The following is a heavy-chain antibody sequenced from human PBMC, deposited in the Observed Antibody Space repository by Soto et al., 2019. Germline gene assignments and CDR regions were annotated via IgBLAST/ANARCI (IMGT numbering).Heavy chain of an antibody. D-gene: IGHD3-3*01. CDR2: IIPILGIA. Sequence: ASVKVSCKASGGTFSSYTISWVRQAPGQGLEWMGRIIPILGIANYAQKFQGRVTITADKSTSTAYMELSSLRSEDTAVYYCARAVDDFWSGPDYYYYMDVWGKGTTVTVSS. J-gene: IGHJ6*03. CDR1: GGTFSSYT. V-gene: IGHV1-69*02. CDR3: ARAVDDFWSGPDYYYYMDV.